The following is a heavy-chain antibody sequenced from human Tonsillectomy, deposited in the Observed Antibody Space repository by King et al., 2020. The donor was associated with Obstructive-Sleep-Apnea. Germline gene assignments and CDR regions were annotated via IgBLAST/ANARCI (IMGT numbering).Heavy chain of an antibody. CDR2: INAGNGIT. J-gene: IGHJ4*02. D-gene: IGHD2-2*01. CDR1: GYTFTDNA. Sequence: QLVQSGAEVKKPGASVKVSCKASGYTFTDNAMYWVRQAPGQRLEWMGWINAGNGITEYSQKFQGRVTITRDTSASTAYMELSSLISEDTALYYCAREDCSSTSCYASFNYWGQGTLVTVSS. CDR3: AREDCSSTSCYASFNY. V-gene: IGHV1-3*01.